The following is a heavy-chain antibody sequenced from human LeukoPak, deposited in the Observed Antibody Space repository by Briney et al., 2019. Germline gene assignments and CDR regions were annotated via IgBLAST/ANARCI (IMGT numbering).Heavy chain of an antibody. V-gene: IGHV1-2*02. Sequence: GASVKVSCKASGYSITGYYLNWVRQAPGQGLEWMGWINPNTDATTYAQKFQGRVTMTRDTSISTAYMELRRLTSDDTAVYYCTRAEYSSSSHFDYWGQGTLVTVSS. CDR2: INPNTDAT. CDR3: TRAEYSSSSHFDY. J-gene: IGHJ4*02. D-gene: IGHD6-6*01. CDR1: GYSITGYY.